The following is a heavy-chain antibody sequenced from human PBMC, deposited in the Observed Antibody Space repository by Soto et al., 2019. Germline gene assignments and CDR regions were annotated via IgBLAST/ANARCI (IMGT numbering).Heavy chain of an antibody. CDR1: GYTFTSYG. Sequence: ASVKVSCKASGYTFTSYGISWVRQAPGQGLEWMGWISSYNGNTNYAQKLQGRVTMTTDTSTSTAYMELRSLRSDDTAVYYCARRYDYIWGSHNDYWGQGTLVTVSS. J-gene: IGHJ4*02. V-gene: IGHV1-18*01. CDR2: ISSYNGNT. CDR3: ARRYDYIWGSHNDY. D-gene: IGHD3-16*01.